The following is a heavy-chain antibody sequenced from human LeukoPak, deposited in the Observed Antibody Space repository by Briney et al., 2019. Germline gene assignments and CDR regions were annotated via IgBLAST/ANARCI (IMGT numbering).Heavy chain of an antibody. CDR2: IRYDGSNK. Sequence: PGGSLRLSCAASGFTFSSYGMHWVRQAPGKGPEWVAFIRYDGSNKYYADSVKGRFTISRDNSKNTLYLQMNSLRAEDTAVYYCAKVLQRYKRLDAFDIWGQGTMVTVSS. CDR1: GFTFSSYG. CDR3: AKVLQRYKRLDAFDI. D-gene: IGHD2-15*01. J-gene: IGHJ3*02. V-gene: IGHV3-30*02.